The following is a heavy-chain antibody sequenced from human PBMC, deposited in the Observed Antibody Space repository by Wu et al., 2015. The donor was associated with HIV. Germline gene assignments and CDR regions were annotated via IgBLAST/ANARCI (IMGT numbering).Heavy chain of an antibody. CDR2: INPNNGAT. Sequence: QVQLVQSGAEVKKPGSSVRVSCKASGGTFSTYAINWVRQAPGQGLEWMGWINPNNGATSYAQKFQGRVTMTRDTSISTVYMELSRLKYDDTAVYYCARDPKAAPHYYHYYMDVWGKGTMVTVSS. CDR3: ARDPKAAPHYYHYYMDV. D-gene: IGHD1-14*01. J-gene: IGHJ6*03. CDR1: GGTFSTYA. V-gene: IGHV1-2*02.